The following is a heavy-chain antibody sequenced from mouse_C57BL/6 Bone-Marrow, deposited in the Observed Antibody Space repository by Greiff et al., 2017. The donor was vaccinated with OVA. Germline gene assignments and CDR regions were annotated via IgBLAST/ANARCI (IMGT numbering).Heavy chain of an antibody. Sequence: EVKLMESGPGLVKPSQSLSLTCSVTGYSITSGYYWNWIRQFPGNKLEWMGYISYDGSNNYNPSLKNRISITRDTSKNQFFLKLNSVTTEDTATYYCARERNYYGSSRDYFDYWGQGTTLTVSS. J-gene: IGHJ2*01. CDR2: ISYDGSN. CDR1: GYSITSGYY. CDR3: ARERNYYGSSRDYFDY. V-gene: IGHV3-6*01. D-gene: IGHD1-1*01.